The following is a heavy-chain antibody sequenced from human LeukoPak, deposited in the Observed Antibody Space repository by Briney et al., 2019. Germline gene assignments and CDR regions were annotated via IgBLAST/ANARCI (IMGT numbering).Heavy chain of an antibody. V-gene: IGHV3-30*14. CDR2: ISYDGSNK. CDR1: GFTFSSYA. J-gene: IGHJ3*02. D-gene: IGHD2-21*02. Sequence: GGSLRLSCAASGFTFSSYAMHWVRQAPGKGLEWVAVISYDGSNKYYADSVKGRFTISRDNSNNTLHLQMNSLRGEDTAVYYCARCGSDYDGGAFDIWGQGTAVTVSS. CDR3: ARCGSDYDGGAFDI.